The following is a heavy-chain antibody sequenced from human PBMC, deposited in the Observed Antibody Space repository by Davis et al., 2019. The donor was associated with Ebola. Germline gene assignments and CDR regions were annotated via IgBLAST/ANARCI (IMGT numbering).Heavy chain of an antibody. CDR3: ARESAHGFDP. V-gene: IGHV3-7*03. CDR2: IKQDGSEK. Sequence: PGGSLRLSCAASGITLSSYSMNWVRQAPGKGLEWVANIKQDGSEKYYVDSAKGRFTISRDNAKNSLYLQMNSLRAEDTAVYYCARESAHGFDPWGRGTLVTVSS. CDR1: GITLSSYS. J-gene: IGHJ5*02.